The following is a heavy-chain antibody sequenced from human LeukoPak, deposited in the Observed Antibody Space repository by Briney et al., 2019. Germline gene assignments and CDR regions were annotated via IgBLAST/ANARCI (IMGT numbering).Heavy chain of an antibody. D-gene: IGHD3-16*02. CDR3: AREYYDYLWGSYPNWFDP. J-gene: IGHJ5*02. CDR1: GYTFTSYA. V-gene: IGHV7-4-1*02. CDR2: INTNTGNP. Sequence: ASVKVSCKASGYTFTSYAMNWVRQAPGQGLEWMGWINTNTGNPTYAQGFTGRFVFSLDTSVSTAYLQISSLKAEDTAVYYCAREYYDYLWGSYPNWFDPWGQGTLVTVSS.